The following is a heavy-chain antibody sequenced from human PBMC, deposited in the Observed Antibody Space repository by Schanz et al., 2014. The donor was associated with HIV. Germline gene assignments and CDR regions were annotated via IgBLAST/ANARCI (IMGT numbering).Heavy chain of an antibody. D-gene: IGHD3-22*01. CDR2: MYYSGST. Sequence: QVQLQESGPGLVKPSQTLSLTCTVAGGSISSGGHYWSWIRQHPAKGLEWIGYMYYSGSTYYNPSLQSRVTISVDTSKSQFSLKLSSVTAADTAVYYCARVPPSDSSGYYPFDYWGQGTLVTVSS. J-gene: IGHJ4*02. V-gene: IGHV4-31*03. CDR3: ARVPPSDSSGYYPFDY. CDR1: GGSISSGGHY.